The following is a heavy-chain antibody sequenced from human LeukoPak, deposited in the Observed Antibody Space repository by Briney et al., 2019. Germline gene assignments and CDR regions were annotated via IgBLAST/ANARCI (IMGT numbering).Heavy chain of an antibody. CDR3: ARGRGWFGGFNWFDP. CDR1: GGSISSGSYY. V-gene: IGHV4-39*07. J-gene: IGHJ5*02. D-gene: IGHD3-10*01. Sequence: SSQTLSLTCTVSGGSISSGSYYWSWIRQPPGKGLEWIGEINHSGSTNYNPSLKSRVTISVDTSKNQFSLKLSSVTAADTAVYYCARGRGWFGGFNWFDPWGQGTLVTVSS. CDR2: INHSGST.